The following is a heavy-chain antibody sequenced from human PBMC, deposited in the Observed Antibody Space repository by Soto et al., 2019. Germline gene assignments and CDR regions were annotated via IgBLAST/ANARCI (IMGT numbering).Heavy chain of an antibody. CDR3: ASSAVPYSSGWYGGHWFDP. D-gene: IGHD6-19*01. J-gene: IGHJ5*02. CDR1: GSGFTIYW. V-gene: IGHV5-10-1*01. CDR2: IDPSDSYT. Sequence: GGSLKISCKGSGSGFTIYWISWVRQMPGKGLEWMGRIDPSDSYTPHSPSFPGPVTTSAAKSIRTPYLQWRRLKASATAMYYCASSAVPYSSGWYGGHWFDPWGQGTLVTVSS.